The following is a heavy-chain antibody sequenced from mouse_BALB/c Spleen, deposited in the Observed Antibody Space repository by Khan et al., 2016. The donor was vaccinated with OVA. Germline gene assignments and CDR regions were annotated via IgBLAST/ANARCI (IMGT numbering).Heavy chain of an antibody. V-gene: IGHV14-3*02. CDR1: GFNIKNTY. Sequence: VQLQQSGAYLVKPGASVKLSCTASGFNIKNTYIHWVRQRPELGLAWIGRIDPANGNTKYDPEFQDKATLTADTSSNTAYLQLSSLTSEDTAVYFCTSSFLRYGMDNWGQGTSVTVSS. CDR3: TSSFLRYGMDN. D-gene: IGHD1-2*01. CDR2: IDPANGNT. J-gene: IGHJ4*01.